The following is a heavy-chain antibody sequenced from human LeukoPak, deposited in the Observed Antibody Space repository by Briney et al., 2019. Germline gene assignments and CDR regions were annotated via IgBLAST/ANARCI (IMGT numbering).Heavy chain of an antibody. V-gene: IGHV3-15*01. CDR1: GFTFINAW. Sequence: PGGSLRLSCAASGFTFINAWMSWVRQAPGRGREWVGRIKTKTDGGTADYAAPVKGRFTISRDDSKNTLYLQVNSLKTEDTAVYYCTTDSGYENLAAFDYWGQGILVTVSS. J-gene: IGHJ4*02. D-gene: IGHD5-12*01. CDR3: TTDSGYENLAAFDY. CDR2: IKTKTDGGTA.